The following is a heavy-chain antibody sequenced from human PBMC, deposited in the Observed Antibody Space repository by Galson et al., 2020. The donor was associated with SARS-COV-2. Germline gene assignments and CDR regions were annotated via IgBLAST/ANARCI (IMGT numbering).Heavy chain of an antibody. CDR2: ISSSSSYI. D-gene: IGHD3-22*01. J-gene: IGHJ5*02. V-gene: IGHV3-21*01. CDR3: ARGRWLYYYDSSGYYYGDWFDP. CDR1: GFTFSSYS. Sequence: NSGGSLRLSCAASGFTFSSYSMNWVRQAPGKGLEWVSSISSSSSYIYYADSVKGRFTISRDNAKNSLYRQMNSLRAEDTAVYYCARGRWLYYYDSSGYYYGDWFDPWGQGTLVTVSS.